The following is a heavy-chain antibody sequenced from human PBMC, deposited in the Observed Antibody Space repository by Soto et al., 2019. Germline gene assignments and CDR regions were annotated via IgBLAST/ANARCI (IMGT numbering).Heavy chain of an antibody. D-gene: IGHD1-1*01. V-gene: IGHV3-23*01. CDR2: ISGRGGST. J-gene: IGHJ4*02. Sequence: EVQLLESGGGLVLPGGSLRLSCAASGFIFSDYSMSWVRQAPGKGLEWVSGISGRGGSTYYADSVKGRFTISRDSSRNTLFLQMNRLRAEDTALYFCARSSGDTWEQYYFDYWGQGTLVPVSS. CDR1: GFIFSDYS. CDR3: ARSSGDTWEQYYFDY.